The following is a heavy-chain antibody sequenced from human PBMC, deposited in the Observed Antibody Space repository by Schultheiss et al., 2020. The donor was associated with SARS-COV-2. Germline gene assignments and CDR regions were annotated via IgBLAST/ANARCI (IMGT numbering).Heavy chain of an antibody. D-gene: IGHD6-19*01. J-gene: IGHJ4*02. CDR3: ARGNGWYFY. CDR1: GGSISSDTYY. CDR2: IYYSGST. V-gene: IGHV4-39*07. Sequence: SQTLSLTCVVSGGSISSDTYYWSWIRQPPGKGLEWIGSIYYSGSTYYNPSLKSRVTISVDTSKNQFSLNLSSVTAADSAVYYCARGNGWYFYWGQGTQVTVSS.